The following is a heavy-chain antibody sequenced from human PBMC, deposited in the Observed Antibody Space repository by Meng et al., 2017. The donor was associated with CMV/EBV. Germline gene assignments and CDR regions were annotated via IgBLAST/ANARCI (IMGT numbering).Heavy chain of an antibody. J-gene: IGHJ4*02. D-gene: IGHD6-13*01. CDR2: IYTSGST. CDR1: GGSISSYY. Sequence: QLQLQESGPGLVKPSETLSLTCTVSGGSISSYYWSWIRQPAGKGLEWIGRIYTSGSTNYNPSLKSRVTMSVDTSKNQFSLKLSSVTAADTAVYYCAREMPIAAAGCFDYWGQGTLVTVSS. V-gene: IGHV4-4*07. CDR3: AREMPIAAAGCFDY.